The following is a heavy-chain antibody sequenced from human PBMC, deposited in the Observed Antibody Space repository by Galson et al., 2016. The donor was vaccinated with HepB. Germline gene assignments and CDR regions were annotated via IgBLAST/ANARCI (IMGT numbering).Heavy chain of an antibody. CDR2: ISQGGTT. V-gene: IGHV4-34*01. D-gene: IGHD2-21*01. CDR3: ARGKGRKGATSYRYWYYDV. Sequence: SETLSLTCAVNGGSFSGYFWGWIRQSPGKGLEWIGEISQGGTTNYNPSLKSRVTLLVDTSKSQFSLEVTSVTAADTAVYFCARGKGRKGATSYRYWYYDVWGRGAPVTVSS. J-gene: IGHJ2*01. CDR1: GGSFSGYF.